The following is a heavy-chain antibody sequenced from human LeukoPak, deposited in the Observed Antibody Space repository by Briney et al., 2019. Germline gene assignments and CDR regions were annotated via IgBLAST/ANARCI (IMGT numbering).Heavy chain of an antibody. CDR2: ISSSSSYI. J-gene: IGHJ5*02. V-gene: IGHV3-21*01. D-gene: IGHD6-19*01. CDR1: GFTLSSYS. Sequence: PGGSLRLSCAASGFTLSSYSMNWVRQAPGKGLEWVSSISSSSSYIYYADSVKGRFTISRDNAKNSLCQQMNSLRAEDTAVYYCARDGWAYWFDPWGQGTLVTVSS. CDR3: ARDGWAYWFDP.